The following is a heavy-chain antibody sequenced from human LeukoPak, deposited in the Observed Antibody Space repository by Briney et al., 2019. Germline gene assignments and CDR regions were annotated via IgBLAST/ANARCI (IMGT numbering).Heavy chain of an antibody. D-gene: IGHD6-13*01. V-gene: IGHV3-33*01. Sequence: GGSLRLSCAASGFTFSSYGMHWVRQAPGKGLEWVAVIWYDGSNKYYAGSVKGRFTISRDNSKNTLYLQMNSLRAEDTAAYCCARGWDFDYWGQGTLVTVSS. J-gene: IGHJ4*02. CDR1: GFTFSSYG. CDR3: ARGWDFDY. CDR2: IWYDGSNK.